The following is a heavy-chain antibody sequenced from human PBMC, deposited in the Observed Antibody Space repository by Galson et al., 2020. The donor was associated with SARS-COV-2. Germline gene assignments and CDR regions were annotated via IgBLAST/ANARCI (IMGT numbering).Heavy chain of an antibody. CDR3: ARGHHQITMIVVVFTSGAFYFDS. CDR2: INESGSV. Sequence: SETLSLTCAVYGGSFSGHYWSWVRQPPGKGLEWIGEINESGSVSYSPSLKSRVSISADTSKNQFSLKLNSVTAADTAMYYCARGHHQITMIVVVFTSGAFYFDSWGQGTLVTVSS. CDR1: GGSFSGHY. J-gene: IGHJ4*02. V-gene: IGHV4-34*01. D-gene: IGHD3-22*01.